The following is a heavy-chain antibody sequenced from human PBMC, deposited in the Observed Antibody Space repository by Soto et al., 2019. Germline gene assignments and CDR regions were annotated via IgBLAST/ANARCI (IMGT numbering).Heavy chain of an antibody. Sequence: SETLSLTCAVSGYSISIGYYWGWIRQPPGKGLEWIGSIYYSERTYYNPSLKSRLTISVDTSNNQFSLKLNSVTAADTAVYYCATDSPAEMAAARMGPWFDPWCQGVLFTVSS. V-gene: IGHV4-38-2*02. CDR2: IYYSERT. D-gene: IGHD2-15*01. J-gene: IGHJ5*02. CDR1: GYSISIGYY. CDR3: ATDSPAEMAAARMGPWFDP.